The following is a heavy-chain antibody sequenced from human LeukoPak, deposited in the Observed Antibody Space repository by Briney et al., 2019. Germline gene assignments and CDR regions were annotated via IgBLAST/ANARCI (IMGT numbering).Heavy chain of an antibody. V-gene: IGHV3-33*08. Sequence: GGSLRLSCSASGFIFSPYAMHWVRQAPGKGLEWVAVIWYDGSNKYYADSVKGRFTVSRDNSKNTLYLQMNSLRAEDTAVYYCATAVASSSGWYADYWGQGTLVTVSS. D-gene: IGHD6-19*01. CDR1: GFIFSPYA. CDR2: IWYDGSNK. J-gene: IGHJ4*02. CDR3: ATAVASSSGWYADY.